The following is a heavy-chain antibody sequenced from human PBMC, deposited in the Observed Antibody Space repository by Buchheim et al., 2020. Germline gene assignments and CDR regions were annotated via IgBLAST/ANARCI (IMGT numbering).Heavy chain of an antibody. V-gene: IGHV1-18*01. J-gene: IGHJ4*02. CDR2: INASNDYA. CDR1: GYTFVNYG. D-gene: IGHD2-2*02. Sequence: QVQLVQSGVEVKKPGASVKVSCKASGYTFVNYGVSWVRQAPGQGLEWLGWINASNDYANYAQKLQGRVTMTIDASTSTAYMELRNLRTDDTAAEYCARDNSATYPDFDYWGQGTL. CDR3: ARDNSATYPDFDY.